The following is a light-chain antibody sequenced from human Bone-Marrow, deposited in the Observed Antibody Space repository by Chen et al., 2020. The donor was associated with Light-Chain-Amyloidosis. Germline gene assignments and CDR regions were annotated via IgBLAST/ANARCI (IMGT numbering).Light chain of an antibody. Sequence: SYVLTQPSSVSVAPGQTATIACGGNNIGSTSVHWYQQTPGQAPLLVGYDDSDRPSGIPERLSGSNSGNTATRTISRVEAGDEADYYCQVWDRSSDRPVFGGGTKLTVI. CDR2: DDS. J-gene: IGLJ3*02. CDR3: QVWDRSSDRPV. CDR1: NIGSTS. V-gene: IGLV3-21*02.